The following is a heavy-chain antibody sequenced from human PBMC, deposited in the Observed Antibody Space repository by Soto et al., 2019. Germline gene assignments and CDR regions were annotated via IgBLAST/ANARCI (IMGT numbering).Heavy chain of an antibody. CDR3: ASKYCSGGSCSENDAFDI. Sequence: GGSLRLSCAASGFTFSSYGMHWVRQAPGKGLEWVAVIWYDGSNKYYADSVKGRFTISRDNSKNTLYLQMNSLRAEDTAVYYCASKYCSGGSCSENDAFDIWGQGTMVNVSS. J-gene: IGHJ3*02. CDR1: GFTFSSYG. CDR2: IWYDGSNK. D-gene: IGHD2-15*01. V-gene: IGHV3-33*01.